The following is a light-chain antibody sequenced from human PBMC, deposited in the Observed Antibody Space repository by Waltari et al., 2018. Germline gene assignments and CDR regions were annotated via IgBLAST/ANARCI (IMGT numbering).Light chain of an antibody. J-gene: IGLJ3*02. CDR2: RTN. Sequence: QTVVTQEPSCSVSPGGTVTPTCACSSGSVSTSNHTSWYQQTPVQAPRTLIYRTNARSSGIPDRFSGSILGNKAALTITGAQADDESHYYCLLFMGSAIWVFGGGTKLTVV. V-gene: IGLV8-61*01. CDR1: SGSVSTSNH. CDR3: LLFMGSAIWV.